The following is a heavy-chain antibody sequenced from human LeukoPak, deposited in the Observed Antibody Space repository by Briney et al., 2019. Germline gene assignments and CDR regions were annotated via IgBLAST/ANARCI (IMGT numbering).Heavy chain of an antibody. V-gene: IGHV3-30*02. CDR2: VRYDGSNK. J-gene: IGHJ4*02. D-gene: IGHD3-22*01. CDR3: AKDFLPMVTASSGYALFFDY. CDR1: GFTFSSFG. Sequence: PGRSLRLSCAASGFTFSSFGMHWVRQAPGKGLEWVAFVRYDGSNKYYADSVKGRFTISRDNSKNTLYLQMNSLRAEDTAVYYCAKDFLPMVTASSGYALFFDYWGQGTLVTVSS.